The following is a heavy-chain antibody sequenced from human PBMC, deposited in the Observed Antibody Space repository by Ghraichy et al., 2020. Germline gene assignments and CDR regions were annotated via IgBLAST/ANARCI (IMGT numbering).Heavy chain of an antibody. D-gene: IGHD5-24*01. CDR3: ARDGDGYNPRFYYYYYGMDV. Sequence: LSLTCAASGFTFSSYWMSWVRQAPGKGLEWVANIKQDGSEKYYVDSVKGRFTISRDNAKNSLYLQMNSLRAEDTAVYYCARDGDGYNPRFYYYYYGMDVWGQGTTVTVSS. J-gene: IGHJ6*02. CDR1: GFTFSSYW. V-gene: IGHV3-7*01. CDR2: IKQDGSEK.